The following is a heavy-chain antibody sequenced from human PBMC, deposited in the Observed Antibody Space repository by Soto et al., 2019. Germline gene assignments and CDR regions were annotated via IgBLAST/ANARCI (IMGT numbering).Heavy chain of an antibody. CDR1: GYTFTSYA. CDR2: INAGNGNT. D-gene: IGHD3-10*01. CDR3: ATSSGITMVRERKGIAFDI. J-gene: IGHJ3*02. V-gene: IGHV1-3*01. Sequence: GASVKVSCKASGYTFTSYAMHWVRQAPGQRLEWMGWINAGNGNTKYSQKFQGRVTITRDTSASTAYMELSSLRSEDTAVYYCATSSGITMVRERKGIAFDIWGQGTMVTVSS.